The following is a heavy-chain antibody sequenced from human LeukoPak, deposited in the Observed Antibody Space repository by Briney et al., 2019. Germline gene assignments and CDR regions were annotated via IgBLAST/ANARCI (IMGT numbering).Heavy chain of an antibody. CDR3: AREGYCSSTSCLEGDNWFDP. V-gene: IGHV1-2*06. CDR1: GYTFTGYY. D-gene: IGHD2-2*01. J-gene: IGHJ5*02. CDR2: INPNGGGT. Sequence: ASVKVSCKASGYTFTGYYMHWVRQAPGQGLEWMGRINPNGGGTNYAQKFQGRVTMTRDTSISTAYMELSRLRSDDTAVYYCAREGYCSSTSCLEGDNWFDPWGQGTLVTVSS.